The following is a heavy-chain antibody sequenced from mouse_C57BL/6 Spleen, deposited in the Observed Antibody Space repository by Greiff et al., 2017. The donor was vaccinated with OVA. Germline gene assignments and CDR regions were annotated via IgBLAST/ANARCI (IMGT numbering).Heavy chain of an antibody. CDR2: IYPRDGST. CDR3: AKAHLLPKEFDY. D-gene: IGHD2-1*01. J-gene: IGHJ2*01. CDR1: GYTFTDHT. V-gene: IGHV1-78*01. Sequence: VQLQQSDAELVKPGASVKISCKVSGYTFTDHTIHWMKQRPEQGLEWIGYIYPRDGSTKYNEKFKGKATLTADKSSSTAYMQLNSLTSEDSEVDFSAKAHLLPKEFDYWGQGTTLTVSS.